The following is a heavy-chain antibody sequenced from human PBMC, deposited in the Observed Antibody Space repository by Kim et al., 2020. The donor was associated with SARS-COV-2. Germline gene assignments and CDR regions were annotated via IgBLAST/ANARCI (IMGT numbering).Heavy chain of an antibody. CDR2: IKQDGSEK. J-gene: IGHJ3*02. Sequence: GGSLRLSCAASGFIISNNWMSWVRQAPGKGLEWVANIKQDGSEKYYVDSVKGRFTISRDNAKNSLSLQMNSLRVEDTAVYYCVRDRLGVSDAFDIWGQGTVVTVSS. V-gene: IGHV3-7*03. D-gene: IGHD1-26*01. CDR1: GFIISNNW. CDR3: VRDRLGVSDAFDI.